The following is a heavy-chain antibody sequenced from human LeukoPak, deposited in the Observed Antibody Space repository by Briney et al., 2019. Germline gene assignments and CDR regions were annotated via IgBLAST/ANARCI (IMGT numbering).Heavy chain of an antibody. CDR3: ARGRSITLLRGVAMSDGFDI. CDR2: IDTSAAYI. Sequence: GGSLRLSCAASGFTFSSYSMNWVRQAPGKGLEWVSFIDTSAAYIYYGDSMRGRFTISRGNAKNSLYLQMNGLRAEDTAVYYCARGRSITLLRGVAMSDGFDIWGQGTMVTVSS. CDR1: GFTFSSYS. D-gene: IGHD3-10*01. J-gene: IGHJ3*02. V-gene: IGHV3-21*01.